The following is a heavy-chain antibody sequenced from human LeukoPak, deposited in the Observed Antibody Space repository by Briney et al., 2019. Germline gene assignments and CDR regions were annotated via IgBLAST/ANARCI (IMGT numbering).Heavy chain of an antibody. D-gene: IGHD5-12*01. Sequence: SETLSLTCTLSGGSISTYYWSWIRQPPGKGLEWIGYIYHSGSTNYNPSLKSRVTISVDTSKNQFSLKLSSVTAADTAVYYCARGGGYTSPIGYWGQGALVTVSS. V-gene: IGHV4-59*01. CDR1: GGSISTYY. J-gene: IGHJ4*02. CDR2: IYHSGST. CDR3: ARGGGYTSPIGY.